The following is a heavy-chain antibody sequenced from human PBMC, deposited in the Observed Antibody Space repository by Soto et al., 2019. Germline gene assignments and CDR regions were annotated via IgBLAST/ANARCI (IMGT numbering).Heavy chain of an antibody. V-gene: IGHV1-18*01. Sequence: ASVQVSCKASGYTFTSYGISWVRQAPGQGLEWMGWISAYNGNTNYAQKLQGRVTMTTDTSTSTAYMELRSLRSDDTAVYYCARDVSMGSGWYGTFDYWGQGTLVTVSS. J-gene: IGHJ4*02. CDR1: GYTFTSYG. CDR3: ARDVSMGSGWYGTFDY. D-gene: IGHD6-19*01. CDR2: ISAYNGNT.